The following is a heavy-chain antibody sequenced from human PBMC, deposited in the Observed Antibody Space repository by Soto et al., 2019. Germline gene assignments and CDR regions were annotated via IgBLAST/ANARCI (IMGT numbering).Heavy chain of an antibody. CDR1: GFSFSNYN. V-gene: IGHV3-48*02. D-gene: IGHD3-3*01. Sequence: GGSLRLSCVASGFSFSNYNMNWVRQAPGKGLEWVSYITDSSDTVHYADSVRGRFTISGDNAESSLYLQMNSLRDEDTAVYFCARDFGHGYYLDYWGRGTLVTVSS. J-gene: IGHJ4*02. CDR2: ITDSSDTV. CDR3: ARDFGHGYYLDY.